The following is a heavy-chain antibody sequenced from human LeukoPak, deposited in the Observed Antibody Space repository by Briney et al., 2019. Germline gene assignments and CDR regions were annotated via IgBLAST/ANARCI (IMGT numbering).Heavy chain of an antibody. CDR3: AKDFMYSSSSGAFDI. Sequence: GRSLRLSCAASGFTFHDYSMHWVRQAPGKGLEWVSVISWNSDGIDYADSVKGRFTISRDNAKNSLFLQMNSLRAEDMALYYCAKDFMYSSSSGAFDIWGQGTMVTVSS. D-gene: IGHD6-6*01. CDR2: ISWNSDGI. J-gene: IGHJ3*02. CDR1: GFTFHDYS. V-gene: IGHV3-9*03.